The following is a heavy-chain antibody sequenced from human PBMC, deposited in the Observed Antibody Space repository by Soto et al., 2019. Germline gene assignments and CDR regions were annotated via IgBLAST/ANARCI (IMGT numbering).Heavy chain of an antibody. D-gene: IGHD1-20*01. CDR2: IYYSGST. CDR1: GGSISSSSYY. Sequence: ETLSLTCTVAGGSISSSSYYRSWIRQPPGKGLEWIGYIYYSGSTNYNPSLKSRVTISVDTSKNQFSLKLRSVTAADTAVYYCAREGITATTSGHFYYYYGMDVWGQGTTVTVS. CDR3: AREGITATTSGHFYYYYGMDV. J-gene: IGHJ6*02. V-gene: IGHV4-61*01.